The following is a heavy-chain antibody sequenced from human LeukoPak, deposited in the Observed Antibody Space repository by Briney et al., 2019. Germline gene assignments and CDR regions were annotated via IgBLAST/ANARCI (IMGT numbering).Heavy chain of an antibody. CDR2: INAGNGNT. CDR1: GYTFTSYA. V-gene: IGHV1-3*03. D-gene: IGHD3-22*01. J-gene: IGHJ5*02. Sequence: ASVKVSCKASGYTFTSYAMHWVRQAPGQRLEWMGWINAGNGNTKYSQEFQGRVTITRDTSASTAYMELSSLRSEDMAVYYCARVQKGSSGAWFDPWGQGTLVTVSS. CDR3: ARVQKGSSGAWFDP.